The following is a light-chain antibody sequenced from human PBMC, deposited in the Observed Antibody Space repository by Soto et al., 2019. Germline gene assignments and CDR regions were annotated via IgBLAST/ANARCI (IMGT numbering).Light chain of an antibody. V-gene: IGKV3-20*01. CDR3: QHYGSSLSIT. CDR1: QSVSSNY. J-gene: IGKJ5*01. CDR2: GAS. Sequence: ESVLTQSPGSLSFSPGERATLSCRASQSVSSNYLAWYQHKPGQAPRILIYGASSRATGIPDRFSGSGSGTDFTLTISRLEPEDFAVYYCQHYGSSLSITFGQGTRLEIK.